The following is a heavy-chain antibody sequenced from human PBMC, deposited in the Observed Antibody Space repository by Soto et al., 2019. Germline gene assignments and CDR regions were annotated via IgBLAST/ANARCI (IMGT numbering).Heavy chain of an antibody. D-gene: IGHD2-15*01. J-gene: IGHJ4*03. V-gene: IGHV1-18*04. CDR2: VSPYNGNT. CDR3: ARHRVPDGRVLVVTPSDLLDS. Sequence: ASLQVCCKAPGYTFANYAVTWVRQAPGRGLEWVGWVSPYNGNTNYAQKFRGRVTMTTDTTTKTACMELRSLRVDDEAVYYCARHRVPDGRVLVVTPSDLLDSWGQRTPVTVSS. CDR1: GYTFANYA.